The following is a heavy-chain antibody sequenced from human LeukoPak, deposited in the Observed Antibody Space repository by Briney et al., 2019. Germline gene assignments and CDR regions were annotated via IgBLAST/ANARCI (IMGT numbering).Heavy chain of an antibody. J-gene: IGHJ4*02. CDR1: GDSISSLSYY. V-gene: IGHV4-61*01. CDR3: ARDFTMNYYFDY. CDR2: IYYNGNT. Sequence: PSETLSLTCTVSGDSISSLSYYWSWIRQPPGKGLEWIGYIYYNGNTNYNPSLKSRVTISVDTSKNQFSLKLSSVTAADTAVYYCARDFTMNYYFDYWGQGTLVTVSS. D-gene: IGHD3-22*01.